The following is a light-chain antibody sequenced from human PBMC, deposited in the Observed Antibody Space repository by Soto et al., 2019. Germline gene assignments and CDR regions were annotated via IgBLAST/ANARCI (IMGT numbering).Light chain of an antibody. CDR2: DVN. CDR1: SSDVGNYNY. J-gene: IGLJ3*02. V-gene: IGLV2-11*01. Sequence: QSALTQPRSVSGSPGQSVTISCTGTSSDVGNYNYVSWYQQHPGKAPKVMIYDVNKWPSGVPDRFSGSKSGNTASLTISGLQAEDEADYYCGSYAGSYTGVFGGGTKLTVL. CDR3: GSYAGSYTGV.